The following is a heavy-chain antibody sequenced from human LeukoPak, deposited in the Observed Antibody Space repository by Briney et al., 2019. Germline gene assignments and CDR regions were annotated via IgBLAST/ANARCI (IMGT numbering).Heavy chain of an antibody. J-gene: IGHJ4*02. CDR2: IYYSGST. V-gene: IGHV4-59*01. CDR3: ARGRFWSGYPYSV. CDR1: GGSISSYY. Sequence: SETLSLTCTVSGGSISSYYWSWIRQPPGKGLEWIGYIYYSGSTNYNPSLKSRVTISVDTSKNQFSLKLSSVTAADTAVYYCARGRFWSGYPYSVWGQGTLVTVSS. D-gene: IGHD3-3*01.